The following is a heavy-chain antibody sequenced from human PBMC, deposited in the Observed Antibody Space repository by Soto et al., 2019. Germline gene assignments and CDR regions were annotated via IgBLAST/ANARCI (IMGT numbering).Heavy chain of an antibody. CDR2: SRNKANSYST. J-gene: IGHJ4*02. CDR1: GFTFSDHY. D-gene: IGHD1-26*01. CDR3: ARFSGSYTRGLDY. Sequence: EVQLVESGGGLVQPGGSLRLSCAASGFTFSDHYMDWVRRPPGKGLEWVGRSRNKANSYSTEYAASVKGRFTISRDESKNSLYLQMNSLKTEDTAVYYCARFSGSYTRGLDYWGQGTLVTVSS. V-gene: IGHV3-72*01.